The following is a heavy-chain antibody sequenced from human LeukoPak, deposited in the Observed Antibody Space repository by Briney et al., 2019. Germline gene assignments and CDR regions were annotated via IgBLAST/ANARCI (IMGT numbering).Heavy chain of an antibody. J-gene: IGHJ3*02. V-gene: IGHV3-21*01. CDR1: GFTFSAYT. CDR3: VRHSEGFDI. CDR2: IGGSSRDI. Sequence: GESLRLSCAASGFTFSAYTMNWVRQAAGKGLEWVSSIGGSSRDIYDADSVKGRFTISRDNAKNSPYLQMNSLSAEDTAVYYCVRHSEGFDIWGQGTVVTVFS.